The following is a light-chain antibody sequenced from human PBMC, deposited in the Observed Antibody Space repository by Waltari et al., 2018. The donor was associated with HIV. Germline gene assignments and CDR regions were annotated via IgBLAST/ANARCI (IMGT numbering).Light chain of an antibody. Sequence: ETVMTQSPATLSVSPGERATLSCRASENVYTNLAWYQQKPGQAPRLLIYAASIRDTGVPVRFSSSGSGTVFTLTINILQSEDFAVYYCQQYNKRPPWTFGQGTKVEVK. CDR1: ENVYTN. V-gene: IGKV3D-15*03. CDR2: AAS. J-gene: IGKJ1*01. CDR3: QQYNKRPPWT.